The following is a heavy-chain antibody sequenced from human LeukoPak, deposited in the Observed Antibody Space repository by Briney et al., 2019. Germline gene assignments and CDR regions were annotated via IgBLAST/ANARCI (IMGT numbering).Heavy chain of an antibody. CDR3: ARDRRTDYADYYFYMDV. V-gene: IGHV4-38-2*02. CDR1: GFSITTGYY. J-gene: IGHJ6*03. D-gene: IGHD4-17*01. Sequence: PSETLSLTCGVSGFSITTGYYWGWIRQPPGKGLEYIGSIYHNGITYYNPSLKGRVTISVDTSKNHFSLKLSSVTAADTAVCYCARDRRTDYADYYFYMDVWGKGTTVTVSS. CDR2: IYHNGIT.